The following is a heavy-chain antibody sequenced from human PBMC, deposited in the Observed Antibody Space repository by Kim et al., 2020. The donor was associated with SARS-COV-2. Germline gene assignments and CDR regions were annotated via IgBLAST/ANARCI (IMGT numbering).Heavy chain of an antibody. CDR3: ARGIVGSGK. Sequence: SNKYYADSVKGRFTISRDNAKNTLYLQMNSLRAEDTAVYYCARGIVGSGKWGQGTLVTVSS. CDR2: SNK. V-gene: IGHV3-33*01. J-gene: IGHJ4*02. D-gene: IGHD3-10*01.